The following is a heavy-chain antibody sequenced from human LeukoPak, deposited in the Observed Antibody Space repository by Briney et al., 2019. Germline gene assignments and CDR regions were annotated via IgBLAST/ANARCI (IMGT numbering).Heavy chain of an antibody. D-gene: IGHD3-10*01. CDR2: IRSTANGYAT. Sequence: GGSLRLSCAASGFTFSGSALHWVRQASGKGLEWVGRIRSTANGYATAYAASVKGRFTISRDDSKNTAYLQTDSLKTEDTAVYYCTGNYYGSGSYADFDYWGQGTLVTVSS. CDR3: TGNYYGSGSYADFDY. CDR1: GFTFSGSA. J-gene: IGHJ4*02. V-gene: IGHV3-73*01.